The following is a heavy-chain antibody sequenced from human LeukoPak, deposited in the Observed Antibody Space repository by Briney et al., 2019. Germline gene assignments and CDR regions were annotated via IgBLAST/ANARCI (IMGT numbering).Heavy chain of an antibody. CDR3: AHRLEDVSSN. CDR1: GFSLTATGVG. J-gene: IGHJ4*02. D-gene: IGHD5-24*01. CDR2: INRNDDK. Sequence: SGPTLVKPTQTLTLTCTFSGFSLTATGVGVGWIRQPPGKALEWLGFINRNDDKRYSPSLKNRLTITKDTSKNQVVLTMTNMDPVDTATYYCAHRLEDVSSNWGQGTLVTVSS. V-gene: IGHV2-5*01.